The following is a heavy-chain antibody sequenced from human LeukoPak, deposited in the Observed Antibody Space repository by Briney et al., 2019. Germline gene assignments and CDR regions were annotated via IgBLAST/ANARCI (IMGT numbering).Heavy chain of an antibody. J-gene: IGHJ6*03. D-gene: IGHD6-13*01. CDR2: VFYSGST. CDR3: ARQRTAADYYYYYYMDV. CDR1: GGSMRGYY. Sequence: SETLSLTCTVSGGSMRGYYWSWIRQPPGKGLEWIGYVFYSGSTNYNPSLKSRVTISVDTSKNQFSLKLTSVTAADTADYYCARQRTAADYYYYYYMDVWGKGTTVTVSS. V-gene: IGHV4-59*08.